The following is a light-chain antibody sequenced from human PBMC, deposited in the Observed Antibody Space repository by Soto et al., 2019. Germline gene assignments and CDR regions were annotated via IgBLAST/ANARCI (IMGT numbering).Light chain of an antibody. J-gene: IGKJ2*01. Sequence: EIVLTQSPATLSLSPGERATLSCRASQSVSSYLAWYQQKPGQAPRLLIYDASNRATGIPARLSGSGSRPDFTLTISSLEPEDFAVYYCQQRSNCPPYTFGQGTKLEIK. CDR2: DAS. CDR3: QQRSNCPPYT. CDR1: QSVSSY. V-gene: IGKV3-11*01.